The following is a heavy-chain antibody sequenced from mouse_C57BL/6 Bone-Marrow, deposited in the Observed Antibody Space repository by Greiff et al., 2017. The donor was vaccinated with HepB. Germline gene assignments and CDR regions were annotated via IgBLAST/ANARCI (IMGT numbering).Heavy chain of an antibody. J-gene: IGHJ4*01. CDR1: GYSITSGYY. CDR3: ARWITTVVRAMDY. V-gene: IGHV3-6*01. Sequence: EVQLQESGPGLVKPSQSLSLTCSVTGYSITSGYYWNWIRQFPGNKLEWMGYISYDGSNNYNPSLKNRISITRDTSKNQFFLKLNSVTTEDTATYYCARWITTVVRAMDYWGQGTSVTVSS. CDR2: ISYDGSN. D-gene: IGHD1-1*01.